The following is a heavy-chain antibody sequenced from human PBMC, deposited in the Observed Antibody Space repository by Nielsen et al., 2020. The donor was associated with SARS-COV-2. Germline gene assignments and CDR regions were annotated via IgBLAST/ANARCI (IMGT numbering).Heavy chain of an antibody. Sequence: GGSLRLSCAASGFTFSSYAMHWVRQAPGKGLEWVAVISYDGSNKYYADSVKGRFTISRDNSKNTLYLQMNSLRAEDTAVYYCARRNRAGTALGMDVWGQGTTVTVSS. CDR1: GFTFSSYA. CDR3: ARRNRAGTALGMDV. V-gene: IGHV3-30*04. D-gene: IGHD6-19*01. J-gene: IGHJ6*02. CDR2: ISYDGSNK.